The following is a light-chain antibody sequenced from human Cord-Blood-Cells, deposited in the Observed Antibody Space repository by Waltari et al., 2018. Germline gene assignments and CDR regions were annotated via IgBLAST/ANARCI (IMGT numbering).Light chain of an antibody. J-gene: IGLJ1*01. Sequence: QFVLPQPPSASGTPGQRGTISCSGSSANIVSNYVSWYQQPPGTAPKLLIYRNNQRPSGVPDRFSGSKSGTSASLAISGLRSEDEADYYCAAWDDSLSAYVFGTGTKVTVL. CDR2: RNN. V-gene: IGLV1-47*01. CDR3: AAWDDSLSAYV. CDR1: SANIVSNY.